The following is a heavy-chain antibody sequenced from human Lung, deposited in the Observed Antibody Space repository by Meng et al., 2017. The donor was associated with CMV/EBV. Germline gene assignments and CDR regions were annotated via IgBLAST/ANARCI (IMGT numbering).Heavy chain of an antibody. J-gene: IGHJ5*02. D-gene: IGHD4-11*01. Sequence: GESLKISCAASGFTFSDYYMSWIRQAPGQGLEWVSHISPSGSTRYYADSVKGRFTISRDNADNSLYLQMSSLRAEDTATYYCARGAYTVTSFAEGRFDPWXQGLXVTVDS. CDR1: GFTFSDYY. CDR3: ARGAYTVTSFAEGRFDP. CDR2: ISPSGSTR. V-gene: IGHV3-11*01.